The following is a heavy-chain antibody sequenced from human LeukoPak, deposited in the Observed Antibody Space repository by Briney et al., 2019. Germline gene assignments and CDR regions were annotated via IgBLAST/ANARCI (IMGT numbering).Heavy chain of an antibody. CDR2: IHYTGST. V-gene: IGHV4-59*01. Sequence: PSETLSLTCTVSGGSISNYYWSWIRQPPGKGLAWIGYIHYTGSTNYNPSLKSRVTISLDTSKNQFSLNLSSVTAADTALHYCARTSLTDAYSSSWDIWGQGTMVTVSS. CDR3: ARTSLTDAYSSSWDI. J-gene: IGHJ3*02. CDR1: GGSISNYY. D-gene: IGHD6-13*01.